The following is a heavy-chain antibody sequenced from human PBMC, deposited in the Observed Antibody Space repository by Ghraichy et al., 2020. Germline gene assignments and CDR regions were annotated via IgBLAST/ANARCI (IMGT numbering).Heavy chain of an antibody. CDR2: ITAFGDTT. Sequence: GGSLRHSCTASGFNFSTSAMGWVRRPPGKGLEWVSSITAFGDTTHAGSTLYADSVQGRFTTSRDNSKNTLYLHMNNLRVEDTAIYYCARTRTPTFHDGGSALMDVWGKGTTVTVSS. D-gene: IGHD4-23*01. CDR1: GFNFSTSA. CDR3: ARTRTPTFHDGGSALMDV. J-gene: IGHJ6*03. V-gene: IGHV3-23*01.